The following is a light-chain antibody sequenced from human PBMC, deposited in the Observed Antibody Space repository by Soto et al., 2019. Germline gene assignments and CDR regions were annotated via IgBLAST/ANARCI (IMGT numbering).Light chain of an antibody. CDR1: QTISTY. CDR2: VAS. J-gene: IGKJ4*01. CDR3: QQSFSSLLS. Sequence: DIQMTQSPSSLSASVGDRVTITCRASQTISTYVTWYQQKPGKAPKALISVASTLQSGVPSRFSGSGSGTDFTLIISSLQPEDIATYYCQQSFSSLLSFGGGTQVEIK. V-gene: IGKV1-39*01.